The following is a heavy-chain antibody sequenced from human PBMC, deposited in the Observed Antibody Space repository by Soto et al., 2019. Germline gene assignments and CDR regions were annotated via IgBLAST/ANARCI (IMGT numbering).Heavy chain of an antibody. Sequence: QVQLQESGPGLVKPSQTLSLTCPVSGGSISSGDYYWSWIRQPPGKGLEWIGYIYYSGSTYYNPSLKSRVTISVDTSKNQFSLKLSSVTDADTAVYYCARGLGYCSGGSCYYDYWGQGTLVTVSS. CDR2: IYYSGST. V-gene: IGHV4-30-4*01. CDR1: GGSISSGDYY. CDR3: ARGLGYCSGGSCYYDY. J-gene: IGHJ4*02. D-gene: IGHD2-15*01.